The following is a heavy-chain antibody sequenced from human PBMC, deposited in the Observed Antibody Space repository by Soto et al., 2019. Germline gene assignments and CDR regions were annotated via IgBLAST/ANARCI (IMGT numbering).Heavy chain of an antibody. Sequence: VQLLESGGGLVQPGGSLRLSCAASGFTFSSYAMSWVRQAPGKGLEWVSAISGSGGSTYYADSVKGRFTISRDNSKNTLYLQMNSLRAEDTAVYYCAKTRAYDILTGYYPVTDYWGQGTLVTVSS. D-gene: IGHD3-9*01. CDR3: AKTRAYDILTGYYPVTDY. J-gene: IGHJ4*02. CDR1: GFTFSSYA. CDR2: ISGSGGST. V-gene: IGHV3-23*01.